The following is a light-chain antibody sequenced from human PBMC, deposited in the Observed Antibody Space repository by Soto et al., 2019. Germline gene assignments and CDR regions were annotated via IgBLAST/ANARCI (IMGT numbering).Light chain of an antibody. CDR1: SSAVGAYNY. CDR2: EVS. Sequence: QSVLTQPPSASGSPGQSVTISCSGTSSAVGAYNYVSWYQQHPGKAPKVMIYEVSKRPSGVPDRFSGSKSGNTASLTVSGLKAEDEADYYCSSYTGSNNLGFGGGTKVTVL. CDR3: SSYTGSNNLG. V-gene: IGLV2-8*01. J-gene: IGLJ3*02.